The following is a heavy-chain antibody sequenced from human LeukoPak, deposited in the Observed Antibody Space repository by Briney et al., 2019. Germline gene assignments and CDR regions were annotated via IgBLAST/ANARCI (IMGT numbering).Heavy chain of an antibody. V-gene: IGHV3-30-3*01. J-gene: IGHJ3*02. D-gene: IGHD4-11*01. CDR1: GFTFSSYA. Sequence: GGSLRLSCAASGFTFSSYAMHWVRQAPGKGLEWVAVISHDGSNKYYADSVKGRFTISRDNSKNTLYLQMNSLRAEDTAVYYCARGGSYSNDAFDIWGQGTMVTVSS. CDR2: ISHDGSNK. CDR3: ARGGSYSNDAFDI.